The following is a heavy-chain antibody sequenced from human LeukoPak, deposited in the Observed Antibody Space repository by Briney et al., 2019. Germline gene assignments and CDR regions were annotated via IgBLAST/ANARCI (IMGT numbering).Heavy chain of an antibody. CDR2: ISKTSSSL. J-gene: IGHJ4*02. CDR3: ASSGDYYMGY. V-gene: IGHV3-48*01. Sequence: GGSLRLSCAASGFTFSTYNMNWVRQAPGKGLEWVSYISKTSSSLYYADSVKGRFTISRDNAKNSLYLQMNSLRAEDTAVYYCASSGDYYMGYWGQGTLVTVSS. D-gene: IGHD1-26*01. CDR1: GFTFSTYN.